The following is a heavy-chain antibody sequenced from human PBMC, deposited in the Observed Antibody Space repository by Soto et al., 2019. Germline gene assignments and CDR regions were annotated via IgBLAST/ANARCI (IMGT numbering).Heavy chain of an antibody. Sequence: PSETLSLTCTVSGGSISSYYWSWIRQPAGKGLEWIGRIYTSGSTNYNPSLKSRVTMSVDTSKNQFSLKLSSVTAADTAVYYCARDTYYDFWSGYLPHYYYYGMDVWGQGTTVTVSS. CDR2: IYTSGST. V-gene: IGHV4-4*07. CDR1: GGSISSYY. D-gene: IGHD3-3*01. CDR3: ARDTYYDFWSGYLPHYYYYGMDV. J-gene: IGHJ6*02.